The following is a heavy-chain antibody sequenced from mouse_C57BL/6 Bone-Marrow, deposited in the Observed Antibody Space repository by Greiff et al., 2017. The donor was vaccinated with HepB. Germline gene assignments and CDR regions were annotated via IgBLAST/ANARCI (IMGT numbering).Heavy chain of an antibody. CDR3: ARGKDYYGSSYYAMDY. J-gene: IGHJ4*01. D-gene: IGHD1-1*01. Sequence: VQLQQPGAELVRPGSSVKLSCKASGYTFTSYWMHWVKQRPIQGLEWIGNIDPSDSETHYNQKFKDKATLTVDKSSSTAYMQLSSLGSEDSAVYYCARGKDYYGSSYYAMDYWGQGTSVTVSS. CDR2: IDPSDSET. V-gene: IGHV1-52*01. CDR1: GYTFTSYW.